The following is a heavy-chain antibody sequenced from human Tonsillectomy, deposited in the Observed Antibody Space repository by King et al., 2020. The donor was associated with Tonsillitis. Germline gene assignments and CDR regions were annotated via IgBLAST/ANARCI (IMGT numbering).Heavy chain of an antibody. D-gene: IGHD6-13*01. V-gene: IGHV4-59*01. CDR3: ARDTGSSSWGALARFDP. CDR2: IYYSGST. Sequence: VQLQESGPGLVKPSETLSLTCTVSGGSISSYYWSWIRQPPGKGLEWIGYIYYSGSTNYNPSLKSRVTISVDTSKNQFSLKLSSATAADTAVYYCARDTGSSSWGALARFDPWGQGTLVTVSS. J-gene: IGHJ5*02. CDR1: GGSISSYY.